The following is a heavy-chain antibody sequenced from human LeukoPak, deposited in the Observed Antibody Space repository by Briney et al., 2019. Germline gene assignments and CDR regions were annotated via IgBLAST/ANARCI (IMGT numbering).Heavy chain of an antibody. CDR1: GGTFSSYA. Sequence: ASVKVSCKASGGTFSSYAISWVRQAPGQGLEWMGGIIPIFGTANYAQKFQGRVTITADESTSTAYMGLSSLGSEDTAVYYCARNGIGYCSGGSCPWYFDYWGQGTLVTVSS. CDR2: IIPIFGTA. V-gene: IGHV1-69*01. CDR3: ARNGIGYCSGGSCPWYFDY. D-gene: IGHD2-15*01. J-gene: IGHJ4*02.